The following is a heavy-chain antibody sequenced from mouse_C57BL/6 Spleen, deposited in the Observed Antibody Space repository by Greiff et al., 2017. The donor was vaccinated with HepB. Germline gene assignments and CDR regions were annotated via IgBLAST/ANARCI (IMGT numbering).Heavy chain of an antibody. V-gene: IGHV1-82*01. CDR1: GYAFSSSW. D-gene: IGHD1-1*01. J-gene: IGHJ4*01. CDR3: APITTVVMDY. CDR2: IYPGDGDT. Sequence: VQLQQSGPELVKPGASVKISCKASGYAFSSSWMNWVKQRPGKGLEWIGRIYPGDGDTNYNGKFKGKATLTADKSSSTAYMQLSSLTSEDSAVYFCAPITTVVMDYWGQGTSVTVSS.